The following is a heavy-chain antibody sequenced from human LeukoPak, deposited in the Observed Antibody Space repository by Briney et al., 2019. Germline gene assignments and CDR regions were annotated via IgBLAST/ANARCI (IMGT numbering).Heavy chain of an antibody. Sequence: SETLSLTCTVSGGSISSYYWSWIRQPPGKGPEWIGYIYYSGSTNYNPSLKSRVTISVDTSKNQFSLKLSSVTAADTAVYYCASYGYSSGWYLDYWGQGTLVTVSS. D-gene: IGHD6-19*01. CDR2: IYYSGST. V-gene: IGHV4-59*01. J-gene: IGHJ4*02. CDR3: ASYGYSSGWYLDY. CDR1: GGSISSYY.